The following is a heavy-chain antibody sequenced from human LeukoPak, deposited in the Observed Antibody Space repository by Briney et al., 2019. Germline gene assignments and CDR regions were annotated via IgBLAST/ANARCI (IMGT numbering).Heavy chain of an antibody. Sequence: PGGSLRLSCAASGFAFNTYSMNWVRQAPGKGLEWVSFIFSSSTYIYYTDSVKGRFTISRDNARNSLYLQMNSLRAEDTAVYYCATQPRYYYDSSGWGQGTLVTVSS. D-gene: IGHD3-22*01. CDR2: IFSSSTYI. CDR1: GFAFNTYS. CDR3: ATQPRYYYDSSG. J-gene: IGHJ4*02. V-gene: IGHV3-21*01.